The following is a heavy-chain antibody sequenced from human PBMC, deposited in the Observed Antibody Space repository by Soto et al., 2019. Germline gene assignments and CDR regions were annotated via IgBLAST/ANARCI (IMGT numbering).Heavy chain of an antibody. CDR3: ARGENGYSSSYWFDH. Sequence: SETLSLTCSVSGGSISSGYYYWSWIRQPPGKGLDWIGNIYYSGNTYYNPSLKSRLIISIDTSKNQFHLKVGSVTAADTAVYYCARGENGYSSSYWFDHWGQGTQVTVSS. V-gene: IGHV4-30-4*01. D-gene: IGHD6-19*01. J-gene: IGHJ5*02. CDR2: IYYSGNT. CDR1: GGSISSGYYY.